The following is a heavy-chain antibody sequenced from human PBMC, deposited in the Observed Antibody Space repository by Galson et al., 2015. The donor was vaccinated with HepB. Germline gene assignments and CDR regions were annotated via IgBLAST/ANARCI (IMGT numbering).Heavy chain of an antibody. V-gene: IGHV5-51*01. D-gene: IGHD4-11*01. CDR1: GYAFTSYW. Sequence: QSGAEVKKPGESLKISCKGSGYAFTSYWTGWVRQMPGKGLEWMGIIYPGDSDTTYSPSFQGQVTISADKSISTAYLQWSNLKASDAAIYYCARRSSNSLDYWGQGTLVTVSS. CDR3: ARRSSNSLDY. CDR2: IYPGDSDT. J-gene: IGHJ4*02.